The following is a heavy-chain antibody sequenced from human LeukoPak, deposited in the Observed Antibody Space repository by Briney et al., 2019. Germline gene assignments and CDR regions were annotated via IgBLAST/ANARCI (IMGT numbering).Heavy chain of an antibody. CDR2: INHSGST. CDR1: GGSFSGYY. Sequence: SETLSLTCAVYGGSFSGYYWSWIRQPPGEGLEWIGEINHSGSTNYNPSLKSRVTISVDTSKNQFSLKLSSVTAADTAVYYCARGPHYDSSGYYYVSGPIDYWGQGTLVTVSS. V-gene: IGHV4-34*01. J-gene: IGHJ4*02. D-gene: IGHD3-22*01. CDR3: ARGPHYDSSGYYYVSGPIDY.